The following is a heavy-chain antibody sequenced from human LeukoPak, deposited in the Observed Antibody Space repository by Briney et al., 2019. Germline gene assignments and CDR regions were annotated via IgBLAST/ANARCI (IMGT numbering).Heavy chain of an antibody. V-gene: IGHV4-59*01. D-gene: IGHD3-16*02. Sequence: SGTLSLTCTVSGGSISSYYWSWIRQPPGKGLEWIGYIYYSGSTNYNPSLKSRVTISVDTSKNQFSLKLSSVTAADTAVYYCARTYYDYVWGSYRLGYFDYWGQGTLVTVSS. CDR1: GGSISSYY. CDR2: IYYSGST. CDR3: ARTYYDYVWGSYRLGYFDY. J-gene: IGHJ4*02.